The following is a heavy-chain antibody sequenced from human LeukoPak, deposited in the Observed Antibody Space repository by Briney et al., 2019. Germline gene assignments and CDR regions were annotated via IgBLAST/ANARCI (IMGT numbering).Heavy chain of an antibody. V-gene: IGHV3-23*01. D-gene: IGHD6-19*01. CDR3: ARTSRWGSGWFLGVNAFDI. CDR2: IGGSVVST. J-gene: IGHJ3*02. Sequence: GGSLRLSSAASGFTFRSFAVSCVRQAPGKGLKWVSAIGGSVVSTYYADYVKGPFNISRDNAKNSLYLQLNSLRPEETAVYYCARTSRWGSGWFLGVNAFDIWGQGTMVTVSS. CDR1: GFTFRSFA.